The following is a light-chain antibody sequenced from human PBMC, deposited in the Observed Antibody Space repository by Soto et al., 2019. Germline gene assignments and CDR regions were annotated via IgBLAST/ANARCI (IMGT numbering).Light chain of an antibody. CDR3: QQYGGSPQT. CDR2: GAS. Sequence: EIVLTQSPGTLALSPGEGATLSCRASQSVSKYLAWYQQKPGQAPRLLIYGASRRATGIPDSFSGSGSGTDFTLTISRLEPEDFAVYYCQQYGGSPQTFGQGTKV. CDR1: QSVSKY. J-gene: IGKJ1*01. V-gene: IGKV3-20*01.